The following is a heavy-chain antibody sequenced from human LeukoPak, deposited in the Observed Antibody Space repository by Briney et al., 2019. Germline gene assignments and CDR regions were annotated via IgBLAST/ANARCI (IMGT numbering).Heavy chain of an antibody. Sequence: GGPLRLSCAASGFTFSSYAMSWVRQAPEKGLEWVSAISGSGGSTYYADSVKGRFTISRDNSKNTLYLQMNSLRAEDTAVYYCAKDRWELLLSYCYYGMDVWGQGTTVTVSS. J-gene: IGHJ6*02. CDR1: GFTFSSYA. D-gene: IGHD1-26*01. V-gene: IGHV3-23*01. CDR3: AKDRWELLLSYCYYGMDV. CDR2: ISGSGGST.